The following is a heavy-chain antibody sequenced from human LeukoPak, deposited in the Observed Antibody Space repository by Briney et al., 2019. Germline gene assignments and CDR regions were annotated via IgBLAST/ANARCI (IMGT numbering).Heavy chain of an antibody. Sequence: GGSLRLSCAASGFTFSSYWMHWVRQAPGKGLVWVSRINSDGSSTSYADSVKGRFTISRDNAKNTLYLQMNSLRAEDTAVYYCARVTTDFWSGYYEYYYYYMDVWGKGTTVTVSS. J-gene: IGHJ6*03. D-gene: IGHD3-3*01. V-gene: IGHV3-74*01. CDR1: GFTFSSYW. CDR2: INSDGSST. CDR3: ARVTTDFWSGYYEYYYYYMDV.